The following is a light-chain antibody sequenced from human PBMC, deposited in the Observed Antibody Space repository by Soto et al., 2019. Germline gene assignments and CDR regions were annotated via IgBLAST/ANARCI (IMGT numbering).Light chain of an antibody. CDR1: TLPKKY. CDR3: QSAGPSCPFSWV. CDR2: KDD. J-gene: IGLJ3*02. V-gene: IGLV3-25*02. Sequence: SYEMTQPPSVSVSPGQTARITCSGDTLPKKYVYWYQKKAGQAPLLVVYKDDERPSGIPERFSGSSSGSTVTLTISGVQAEDEADYSCQSAGPSCPFSWVFGGGTPLTVL.